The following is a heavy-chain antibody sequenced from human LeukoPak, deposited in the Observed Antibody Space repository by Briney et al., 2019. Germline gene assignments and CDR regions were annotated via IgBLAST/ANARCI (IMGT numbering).Heavy chain of an antibody. D-gene: IGHD4-17*01. CDR3: ARQKHDYGDYVLDY. CDR2: ISSSGSTI. Sequence: KTGGSLRLSCAASGFTFSDYYMSWIRQAPGKGMEWVSYISSSGSTIYYADSVKGRFTISRDNAKNSQYLQMNSLRAEDTAVYYCARQKHDYGDYVLDYWGQGTLVTVSS. V-gene: IGHV3-11*01. J-gene: IGHJ4*02. CDR1: GFTFSDYY.